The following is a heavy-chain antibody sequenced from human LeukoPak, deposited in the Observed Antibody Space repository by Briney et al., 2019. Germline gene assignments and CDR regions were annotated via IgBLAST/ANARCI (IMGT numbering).Heavy chain of an antibody. J-gene: IGHJ4*02. CDR1: GFTFSSYG. CDR3: ARGFNYAFDY. V-gene: IGHV3-33*01. Sequence: TGGSLRLSCAASGFTFSSYGMHWVRQAPGKGLEWVAVIWYDGSNKFFADSVKGRFTISRDNSKNTLYLQMNSLRADDTATYYCARGFNYAFDYWGQGTLVTVSS. D-gene: IGHD2-2*01. CDR2: IWYDGSNK.